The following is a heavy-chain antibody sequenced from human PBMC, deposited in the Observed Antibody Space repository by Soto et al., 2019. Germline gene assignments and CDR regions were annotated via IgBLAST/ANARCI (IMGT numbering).Heavy chain of an antibody. V-gene: IGHV5-10-1*01. CDR2: IAPGDSVT. Sequence: PGESLKISCQGSGYSLTNIWIHLVRQMPGQGPEWKGGIAPGDSVTTYNPSFQGHVTMSADKSINNAYLQWSSQKASDTAMYYCASGGDASGHHAFDDWGLGTMVTVSS. J-gene: IGHJ3*01. CDR3: ASGGDASGHHAFDD. D-gene: IGHD6-19*01. CDR1: GYSLTNIW.